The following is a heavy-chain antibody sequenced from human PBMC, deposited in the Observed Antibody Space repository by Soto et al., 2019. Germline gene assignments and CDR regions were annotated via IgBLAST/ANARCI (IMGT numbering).Heavy chain of an antibody. CDR3: ARQTLGAISAFGI. CDR2: IDPSDSYA. Sequence: GESLKISCETSGYHFTSYWITWVRQMPGKGLEWMGRIDPSDSYADYSPSLQGHVSFSVDKSVSTAYLQWSSLKASDTAIYYCARQTLGAISAFGIWGQGTTVTVSS. CDR1: GYHFTSYW. V-gene: IGHV5-10-1*01. J-gene: IGHJ3*02. D-gene: IGHD1-26*01.